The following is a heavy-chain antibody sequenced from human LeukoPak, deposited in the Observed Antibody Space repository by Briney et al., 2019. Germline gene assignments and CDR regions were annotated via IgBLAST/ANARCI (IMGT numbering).Heavy chain of an antibody. V-gene: IGHV4-39*07. CDR1: GGSISSSSYY. CDR2: IYYSVST. CDR3: ARDTQVNWFDP. Sequence: SETLSLTCTVSGGSISSSSYYWGWIRQPPGKGLEWIGSIYYSVSTYYNPSLKSRVTISVDTSKNQFSLKLSSVTAADTAVYYCARDTQVNWFDPWGQGTLVTVSS. J-gene: IGHJ5*02.